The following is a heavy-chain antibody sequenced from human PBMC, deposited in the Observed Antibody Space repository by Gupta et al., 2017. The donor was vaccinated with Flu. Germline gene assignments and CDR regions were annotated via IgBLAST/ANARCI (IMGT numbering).Heavy chain of an antibody. Sequence: PGKGLEWVSSISSSSTNIDYVESVKGRFTISRDNAKNLLYLQINSLRAEDTAVYYCARAGYYYDNSGNSPSDHWGQGTLVTVSS. D-gene: IGHD3-22*01. J-gene: IGHJ4*02. CDR2: ISSSSTNI. V-gene: IGHV3-21*06. CDR3: ARAGYYYDNSGNSPSDH.